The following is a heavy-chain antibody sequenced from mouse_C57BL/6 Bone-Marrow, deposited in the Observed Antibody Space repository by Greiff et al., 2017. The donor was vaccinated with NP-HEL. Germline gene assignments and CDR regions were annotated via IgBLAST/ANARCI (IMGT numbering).Heavy chain of an antibody. CDR3: ARFSLGQDFDY. CDR1: GYTFTSYW. CDR2: IYPSDSET. V-gene: IGHV1-61*01. J-gene: IGHJ2*01. Sequence: VKLQQPGAELVRPGSSVKLSCKASGYTFTSYWMEWVKQRPGQGLEWIGNIYPSDSETHYNQKFKDKATLTVDKSSSTAYMQLSRLTSEDSAVYYCARFSLGQDFDYWGQGTTLTVSS. D-gene: IGHD4-1*01.